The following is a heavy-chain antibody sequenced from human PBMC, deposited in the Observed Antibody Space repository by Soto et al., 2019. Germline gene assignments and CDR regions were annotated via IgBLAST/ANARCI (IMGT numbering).Heavy chain of an antibody. V-gene: IGHV3-30-3*01. D-gene: IGHD4-17*01. CDR1: GFTFSSYA. J-gene: IGHJ4*02. CDR3: ARDGDYGDSLDY. Sequence: SGGSLRLSCAASGFTFSSYAMHWVRQAPGKGLEWVAVISYDGSNKYYADSVKGRFTISRDNSKNTLYLQMNSLRAEDTAVYYCARDGDYGDSLDYWGQGTLVTVSS. CDR2: ISYDGSNK.